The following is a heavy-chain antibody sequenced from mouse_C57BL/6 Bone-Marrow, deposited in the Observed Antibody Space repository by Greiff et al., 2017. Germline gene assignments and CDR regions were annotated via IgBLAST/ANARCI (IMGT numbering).Heavy chain of an antibody. J-gene: IGHJ2*01. D-gene: IGHD1-1*01. V-gene: IGHV1-77*01. CDR2: IGPGSGST. Sequence: QVQLQQSGAELVKPGASVKISCKASGYTFTDYYINWVQQRPGQGLEWIGKIGPGSGSTYYNAKFKGKATLTADKSSSTAYMQLSSLTSEDSAVYFCAIITTVDFDYWGQGTTLTVSS. CDR1: GYTFTDYY. CDR3: AIITTVDFDY.